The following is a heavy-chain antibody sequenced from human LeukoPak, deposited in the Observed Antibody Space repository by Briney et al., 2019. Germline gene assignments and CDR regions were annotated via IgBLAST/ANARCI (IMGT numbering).Heavy chain of an antibody. CDR3: ARDFRLYDSSGYLDY. Sequence: GGSLRLSCAASGFTVSSNEMSWVRQAPGKGLEWVAVISYDGSNKYYADSVKGRFTISRDNSKNTLYLQMNSLRAEDTAVYYCARDFRLYDSSGYLDYWGQGTLVTVSS. CDR2: ISYDGSNK. J-gene: IGHJ4*02. V-gene: IGHV3-30-3*01. CDR1: GFTVSSNE. D-gene: IGHD3-22*01.